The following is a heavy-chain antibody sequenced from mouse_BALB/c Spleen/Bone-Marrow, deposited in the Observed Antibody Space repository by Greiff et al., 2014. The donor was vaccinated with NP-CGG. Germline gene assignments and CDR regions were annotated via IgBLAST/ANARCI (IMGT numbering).Heavy chain of an antibody. Sequence: EVMLVESGGGLVQPGGSLRLSCATSGFTFSDFYMEWVRQTPGKGLEWIAASRNKANDYTTEYSASVKGRFIVSRDTSQSILYLQMNALRAEDTAIYYCARDYYYGAMDYWGQGTSVTVSS. J-gene: IGHJ4*01. D-gene: IGHD1-1*01. CDR3: ARDYYYGAMDY. CDR1: GFTFSDFY. V-gene: IGHV7-1*02. CDR2: SRNKANDYTT.